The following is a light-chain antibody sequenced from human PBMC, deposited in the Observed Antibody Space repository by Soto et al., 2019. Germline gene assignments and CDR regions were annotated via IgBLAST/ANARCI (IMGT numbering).Light chain of an antibody. CDR3: MQALQTPIT. J-gene: IGKJ4*01. Sequence: DIVMTQSPLSLPVTPGEPASISCRSSQSLLHSNGYNYLDWYLQKTGQSPQLLIYLGSNRASWVPDRFSGSGSGTDFTLKISRVEAEDVGVYYCMQALQTPITLGGGTKVEIK. V-gene: IGKV2-28*01. CDR1: QSLLHSNGYNY. CDR2: LGS.